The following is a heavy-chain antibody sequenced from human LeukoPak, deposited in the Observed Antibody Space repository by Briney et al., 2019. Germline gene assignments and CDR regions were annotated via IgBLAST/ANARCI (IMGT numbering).Heavy chain of an antibody. D-gene: IGHD3-10*01. V-gene: IGHV1-2*02. CDR3: ARVTVDYYGSGKYYYYGMDV. J-gene: IGHJ6*02. Sequence: ASVTVSCKASGYTFTGYYMHWVRQAPGQGLEWMGWINPNSGGTNYAQKFQGRVTMTRDTSISTAYMELSRLRSDDTAVYYCARVTVDYYGSGKYYYYGMDVWGQGTTVTVSS. CDR1: GYTFTGYY. CDR2: INPNSGGT.